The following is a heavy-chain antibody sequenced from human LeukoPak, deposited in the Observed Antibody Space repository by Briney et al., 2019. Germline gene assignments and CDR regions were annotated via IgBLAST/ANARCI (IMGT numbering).Heavy chain of an antibody. CDR1: GGTFTSYA. CDR2: IIPIFGTA. CDR3: ARDLAARPPPYYYGMDV. J-gene: IGHJ6*02. Sequence: ASVKVSCKASGGTFTSYAISWVRQAPGQGLEWMGGIIPIFGTANYAQKFQGRVMITADESTSTAYMELSSLRSEDTAVYYCARDLAARPPPYYYGMDVWGQGTTVTVSS. V-gene: IGHV1-69*01. D-gene: IGHD6-6*01.